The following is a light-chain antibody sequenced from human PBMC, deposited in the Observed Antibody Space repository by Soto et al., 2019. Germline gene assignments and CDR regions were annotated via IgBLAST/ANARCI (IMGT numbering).Light chain of an antibody. CDR3: SSYTSSRRNV. V-gene: IGLV2-14*01. J-gene: IGLJ1*01. CDR1: SSDVGGYNY. CDR2: EVS. Sequence: QSVLTQPASVSGSPGQSITISCTGTSSDVGGYNYVSWYQQHPGKAPKLMIYEVSNRPSGVSNRFSGSKSGNTASLTISGLQAEDEADYYCSSYTSSRRNVFGTGTKLTVL.